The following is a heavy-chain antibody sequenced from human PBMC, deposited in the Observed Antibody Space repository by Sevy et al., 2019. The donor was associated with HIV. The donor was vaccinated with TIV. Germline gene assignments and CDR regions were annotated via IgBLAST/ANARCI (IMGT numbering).Heavy chain of an antibody. CDR3: ARSPPVVVVPGAPSWFDP. Sequence: SETLSLTCAVHDGSFSGYYWNWISQLPGKGLEWIGEINESGITYYNPSLKSRVTISVDMSKKQFSLKLNSVTAVDSAVYFCARSPPVVVVPGAPSWFDPWGQGTLVTVSS. D-gene: IGHD2-2*01. J-gene: IGHJ5*02. V-gene: IGHV4-34*01. CDR1: DGSFSGYY. CDR2: INESGIT.